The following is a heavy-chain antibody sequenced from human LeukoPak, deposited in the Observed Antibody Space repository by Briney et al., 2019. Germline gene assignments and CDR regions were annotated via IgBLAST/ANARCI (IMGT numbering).Heavy chain of an antibody. CDR1: GYSFTDYW. J-gene: IGHJ4*02. V-gene: IGHV5-51*01. Sequence: GGSLKISCKGSGYSFTDYWIAWVRQMPGKGLEWMGVIYPRDSRATYSPSFQGQVTISADKSISTAYLQWTSLKASDTAMYYCARHLSDITSSPNYWGPGTLVTVSS. CDR2: IYPRDSRA. CDR3: ARHLSDITSSPNY. D-gene: IGHD2-2*01.